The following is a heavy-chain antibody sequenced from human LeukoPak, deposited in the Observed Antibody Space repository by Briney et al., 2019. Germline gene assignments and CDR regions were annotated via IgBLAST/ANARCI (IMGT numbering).Heavy chain of an antibody. CDR1: GFTFSSYG. CDR2: ISYDGNSK. Sequence: GGSLRLSCAASGFTFSSYGIHWVRQAPGKGLEWVSVISYDGNSKYYAGSVKGRFTISRDNSKNTLYLQMNSLRAEDTAVYYCAKGAMVRGVPPDYWGQGTLVTVSS. V-gene: IGHV3-30*18. CDR3: AKGAMVRGVPPDY. J-gene: IGHJ4*02. D-gene: IGHD3-10*01.